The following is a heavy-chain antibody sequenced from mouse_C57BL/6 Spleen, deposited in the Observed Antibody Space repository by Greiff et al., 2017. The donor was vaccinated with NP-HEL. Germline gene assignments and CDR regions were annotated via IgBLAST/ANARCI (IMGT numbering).Heavy chain of an antibody. CDR3: ARDEGYYGNYEDFDV. CDR1: GYAFSSSW. CDR2: IYPGDGDT. V-gene: IGHV1-82*01. Sequence: VKLMESGPELVKPGASVKISCKASGYAFSSSWMNWVKQRPGKGLEWIGRIYPGDGDTNYNGKFKGKATLTADKSSSTAYMQLSSLTSEDSAVYFCARDEGYYGNYEDFDVWGTGTTVTVSS. J-gene: IGHJ1*03. D-gene: IGHD2-1*01.